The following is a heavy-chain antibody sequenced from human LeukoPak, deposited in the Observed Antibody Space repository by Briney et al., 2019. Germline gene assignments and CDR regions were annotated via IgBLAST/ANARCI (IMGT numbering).Heavy chain of an antibody. J-gene: IGHJ4*02. CDR3: ARGGSYWSSFDY. CDR2: IYYSGST. D-gene: IGHD1-26*01. CDR1: GGSISSSSYY. V-gene: IGHV4-61*01. Sequence: PSETLSLTCTVSGGSISSSSYYWSWIRQPPGKGLEWIGYIYYSGSTNYNPSLKSRVTISVDTSKNQFSLKLSSVTAADTAVYYCARGGSYWSSFDYWGQGTLVTVSS.